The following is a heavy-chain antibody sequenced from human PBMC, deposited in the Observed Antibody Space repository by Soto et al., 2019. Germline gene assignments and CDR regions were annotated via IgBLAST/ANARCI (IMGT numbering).Heavy chain of an antibody. CDR3: AGSTPIAADDAFDI. CDR2: MNPNSGNT. V-gene: IGHV1-8*01. J-gene: IGHJ3*02. CDR1: GYTFTSYD. Sequence: QVQLVQSGAEVKKPGASVKVSCKASGYTFTSYDINWVRQATGQGLEWMGWMNPNSGNTGYAQKFQGRVTMTRNTSISTAYMELSSLRSEDTAVYYCAGSTPIAADDAFDIWGQGTMVTVSS. D-gene: IGHD6-6*01.